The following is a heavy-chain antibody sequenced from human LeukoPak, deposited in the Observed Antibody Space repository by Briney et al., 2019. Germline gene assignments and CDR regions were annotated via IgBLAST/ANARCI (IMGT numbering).Heavy chain of an antibody. D-gene: IGHD3-22*01. Sequence: GGSLRLSCAASGFTFNNYAMTWVRQAPGKGLEWVSVVSGSGDNTNYADSVKGRFTISRDNSKNTLYLQMSSLRAEDTAVYYCVKDRVITMIVGDLRDWGQGTLVTVSS. CDR2: VSGSGDNT. J-gene: IGHJ4*02. V-gene: IGHV3-23*01. CDR3: VKDRVITMIVGDLRD. CDR1: GFTFNNYA.